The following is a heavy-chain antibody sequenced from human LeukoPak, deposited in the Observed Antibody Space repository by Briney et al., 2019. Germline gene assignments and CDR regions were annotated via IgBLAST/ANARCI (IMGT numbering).Heavy chain of an antibody. J-gene: IGHJ4*02. D-gene: IGHD4-23*01. Sequence: PSETLSLTCTVSGGSISSYYWSWLRQPPGKGLEWLGYIYYSGSTNYNPSLKSRVTISVDTSKNQFSLKLSSVTAADTAVYYCARIEDYGGNSVNYWGQGTLVTVSS. CDR1: GGSISSYY. V-gene: IGHV4-59*01. CDR3: ARIEDYGGNSVNY. CDR2: IYYSGST.